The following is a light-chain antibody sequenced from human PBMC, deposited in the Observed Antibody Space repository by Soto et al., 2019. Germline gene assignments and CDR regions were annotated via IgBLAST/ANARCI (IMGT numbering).Light chain of an antibody. V-gene: IGKV1-9*01. CDR3: QQLYIFPLT. J-gene: IGKJ5*01. CDR1: QGISSF. CDR2: AAS. Sequence: DIHLTQSPSFLSASVGDRVTITCRASQGISSFLAWYQQKPGKAPNLLMYAASTLQSGVPSRFSGGVSGTEYTLTISSLQPEDSATYYCQQLYIFPLTFGQGTRLEIK.